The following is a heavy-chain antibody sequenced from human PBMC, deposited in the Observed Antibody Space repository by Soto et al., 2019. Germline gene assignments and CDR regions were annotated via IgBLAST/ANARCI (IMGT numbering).Heavy chain of an antibody. J-gene: IGHJ3*01. CDR2: IKREGSVK. CDR1: GFSFSNYG. Sequence: EVQLVESGGGLVQPGGSLRLSCLALGFSFSNYGMAGVRQARGKVLEGVANIKREGSVKNLADSGGGRFTISRDKAENSLYLHMNSLRGEDTAVYYCAKDDNYCDGSVCYDVFDVWGQGTMVAVSS. D-gene: IGHD3-22*01. V-gene: IGHV3-7*05. CDR3: AKDDNYCDGSVCYDVFDV.